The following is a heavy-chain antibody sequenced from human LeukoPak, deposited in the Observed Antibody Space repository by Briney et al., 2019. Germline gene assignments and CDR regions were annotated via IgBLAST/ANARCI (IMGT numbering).Heavy chain of an antibody. J-gene: IGHJ4*02. V-gene: IGHV3-23*01. Sequence: GGSLRLSCAASGFTFTSYVMNWVRQALGKRLEWVSAISGSGESTYYADSVKGRFTISRDNSKNTLYLQMNSLRAEDTAIYYCAKVTYDYVWGSYENWGQGALVTVSS. CDR2: ISGSGEST. CDR1: GFTFTSYV. D-gene: IGHD3-16*01. CDR3: AKVTYDYVWGSYEN.